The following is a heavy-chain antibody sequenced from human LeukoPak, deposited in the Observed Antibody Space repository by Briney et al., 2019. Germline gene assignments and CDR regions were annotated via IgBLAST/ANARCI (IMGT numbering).Heavy chain of an antibody. CDR1: GFTFSSYS. D-gene: IGHD1-26*01. J-gene: IGHJ4*02. V-gene: IGHV3-21*01. CDR3: ATVTPPGSVGAY. Sequence: PGGSLRLSGAASGFTFSSYSINWVRQAPGKGLEWVSSISSSSIYIYYADSVKGRFTISRDNAKNSLYLQMKSLRAEDTAVYYCATVTPPGSVGAYWGQGTLVTVSS. CDR2: ISSSSIYI.